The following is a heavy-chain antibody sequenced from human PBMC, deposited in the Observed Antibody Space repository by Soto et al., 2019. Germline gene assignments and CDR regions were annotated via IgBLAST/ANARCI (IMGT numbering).Heavy chain of an antibody. Sequence: SETLSLTCTGSCGSISTGGYYWSWLRQHPGKGLEWIGHIYYNGSPYYSPSLRGRVTISIHPSNDEFSLELRSVTAADTAVYYCAIQKPYSSRPYYFALSGLGTFVT. D-gene: IGHD5-18*01. J-gene: IGHJ4*02. CDR2: IYYNGSP. CDR3: AIQKPYSSRPYYFAL. CDR1: CGSISTGGYY. V-gene: IGHV4-31*03.